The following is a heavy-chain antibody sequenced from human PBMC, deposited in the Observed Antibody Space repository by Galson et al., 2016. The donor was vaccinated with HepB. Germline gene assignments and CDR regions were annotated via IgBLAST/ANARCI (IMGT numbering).Heavy chain of an antibody. CDR1: GFSVSGKY. V-gene: IGHV3-53*01. CDR2: IFSGDAT. CDR3: EGFPDPLDI. J-gene: IGHJ3*02. Sequence: SLRLSCAASGFSVSGKYMSWARQAPGKGLEWVSAIFSGDATYYRDSVKGRFTISRDTSKNTLYLQMNNLRAEDTAIYYCEGFPDPLDIWGLGTMVTVS.